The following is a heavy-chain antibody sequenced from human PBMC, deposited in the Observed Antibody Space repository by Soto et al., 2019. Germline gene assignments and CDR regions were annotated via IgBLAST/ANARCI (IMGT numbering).Heavy chain of an antibody. D-gene: IGHD2-15*01. CDR2: INPNSGGT. Sequence: QVQLVQSGAEVKKPGASVKVSCKDSGYTFTGYYIHWVRQAPGQGLEWMGWINPNSGGTKYPQKFQGRVTMTRDTSIRTVYMSLTGLKSDDTAVYFCARDLAKGGGSAGFDYWGQGTLVAVSS. CDR3: ARDLAKGGGSAGFDY. CDR1: GYTFTGYY. V-gene: IGHV1-2*02. J-gene: IGHJ4*02.